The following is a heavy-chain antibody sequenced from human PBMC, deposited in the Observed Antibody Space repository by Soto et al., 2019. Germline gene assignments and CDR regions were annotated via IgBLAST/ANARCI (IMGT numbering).Heavy chain of an antibody. Sequence: EVQLLESGGGLVQPGGSLRLSCVASGFPFSNYYMDWVRQAPGKGLEWVAVISGSEDNIHYADSVKGRFTISRDNSMNTLYVQMNSLRADDTAIYYCAKDRHWFAMDVWGQGTTVTVSS. J-gene: IGHJ6*02. D-gene: IGHD3-10*01. CDR2: ISGSEDNI. CDR3: AKDRHWFAMDV. CDR1: GFPFSNYY. V-gene: IGHV3-23*01.